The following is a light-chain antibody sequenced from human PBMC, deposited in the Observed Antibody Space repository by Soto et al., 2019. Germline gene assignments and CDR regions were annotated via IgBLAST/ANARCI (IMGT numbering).Light chain of an antibody. CDR2: QVS. J-gene: IGLJ3*02. CDR1: INDVGGYNF. CDR3: CSLTSGPGWV. V-gene: IGLV2-14*01. Sequence: QSVLTQTASVSGSPGQSITMSCTGTINDVGGYNFVSWYQQYPGKVPKLIIHQVSDRPSGISHRFSGSKSGNTASLTISGLQAEDEADYYCCSLTSGPGWVFGGGTKVTVL.